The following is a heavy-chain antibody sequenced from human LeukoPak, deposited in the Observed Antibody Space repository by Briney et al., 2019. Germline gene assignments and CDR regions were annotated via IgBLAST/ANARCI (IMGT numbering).Heavy chain of an antibody. CDR3: ARFRRDSSGYYSDY. J-gene: IGHJ4*02. CDR2: IYPSDSDT. D-gene: IGHD3-22*01. Sequence: GETVKISCKGSENTFTNYWIGWVRQMPGKGLEWMGIIYPSDSDTKYSPSFQGQVTISADKSISAAYLQWSSLKASDTAMYYCARFRRDSSGYYSDYWGQGTLVTVSS. CDR1: ENTFTNYW. V-gene: IGHV5-51*01.